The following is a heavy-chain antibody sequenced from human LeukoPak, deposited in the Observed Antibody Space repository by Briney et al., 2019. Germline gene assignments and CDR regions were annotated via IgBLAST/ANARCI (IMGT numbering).Heavy chain of an antibody. CDR2: MNPNSGNT. V-gene: IGHV1-8*03. D-gene: IGHD2-2*01. J-gene: IGHJ5*02. CDR1: GYTFTSYD. Sequence: ASVKVSCKASGYTFTSYDINWVRQATGQGLEWMGWMNPNSGNTGYAQKFQGRVTITRNTSISTAYMELSSLRSEDTAVYYCARVRGKLVPAAMGSSGWFDPWGQGTLVNVSS. CDR3: ARVRGKLVPAAMGSSGWFDP.